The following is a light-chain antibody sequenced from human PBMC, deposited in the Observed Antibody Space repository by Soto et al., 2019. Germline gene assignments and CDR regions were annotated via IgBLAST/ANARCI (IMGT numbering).Light chain of an antibody. J-gene: IGKJ1*01. CDR3: QQYGSSPQT. Sequence: ELVLTQSPGTRSLSPGERASLSCRASQSVSSSYLAWYQQKPGQAPRLLIYGASSRATGIPDRFSGSGSGTDFTLTISRLEPEDFAVYYCQQYGSSPQTFGQGTKVDVK. V-gene: IGKV3-20*01. CDR1: QSVSSSY. CDR2: GAS.